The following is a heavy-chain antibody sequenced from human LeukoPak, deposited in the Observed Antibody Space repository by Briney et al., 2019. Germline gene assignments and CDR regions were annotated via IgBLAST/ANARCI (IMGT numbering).Heavy chain of an antibody. CDR2: IKSKTDGGTK. CDR3: TADPPNWSSPFGSGWYED. V-gene: IGHV3-15*01. D-gene: IGHD6-19*01. CDR1: GFTFSNAW. Sequence: PGGSLRLSCAASGFTFSNAWMSWVRQAPGKGLEWVGRIKSKTDGGTKDYAAPVKGRFTISRDDSKNTLYLQMNSLKTEDTAVYYCTADPPNWSSPFGSGWYEDWGQGTLVTGSS. J-gene: IGHJ4*02.